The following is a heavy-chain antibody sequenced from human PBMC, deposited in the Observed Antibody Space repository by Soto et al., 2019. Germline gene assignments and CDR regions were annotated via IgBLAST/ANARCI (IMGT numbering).Heavy chain of an antibody. Sequence: QVQLVESGGGVVQPGGSLRLSCTTSGFTFNTYGMYWVRQAPGKGLEWVAIIWYDGSNKYYGDSVKGRFTISRDNSKNPLYLQMNNRRAEDTALYYCARGDCTGAYCYSWPFNYGVDVWGQGTTVTVSS. D-gene: IGHD2-15*01. CDR2: IWYDGSNK. V-gene: IGHV3-33*08. CDR1: GFTFNTYG. CDR3: ARGDCTGAYCYSWPFNYGVDV. J-gene: IGHJ6*02.